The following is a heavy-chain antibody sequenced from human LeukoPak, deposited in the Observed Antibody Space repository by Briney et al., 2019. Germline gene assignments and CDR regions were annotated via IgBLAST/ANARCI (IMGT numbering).Heavy chain of an antibody. V-gene: IGHV1-2*06. Sequence: ASVKVSCKASGYTFTGYYIHWVRQAPGQGLESMGRINPNSGGTNYAQKFQGRVTMTRDTSISTAYMELSRLKSDDTAVYYCARNPCGGGTCYNDYWGQGTLVTVSS. CDR2: INPNSGGT. J-gene: IGHJ4*02. CDR1: GYTFTGYY. CDR3: ARNPCGGGTCYNDY. D-gene: IGHD2-15*01.